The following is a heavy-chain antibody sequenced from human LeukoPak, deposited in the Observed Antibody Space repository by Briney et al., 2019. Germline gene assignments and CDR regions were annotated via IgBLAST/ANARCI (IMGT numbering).Heavy chain of an antibody. D-gene: IGHD6-13*01. V-gene: IGHV1-18*01. CDR1: GYTFTRYG. Sequence: GASVKVSCKASGYTFTRYGISWVRQAPGQGLEWMGWISAYNGNTNYAQKLQGRVTMPTDTSTSTAYMELRSLRSDDTAVYYCARGVRIGYSSSWYDYYYMDVWGKGTTVTVSS. CDR2: ISAYNGNT. CDR3: ARGVRIGYSSSWYDYYYMDV. J-gene: IGHJ6*03.